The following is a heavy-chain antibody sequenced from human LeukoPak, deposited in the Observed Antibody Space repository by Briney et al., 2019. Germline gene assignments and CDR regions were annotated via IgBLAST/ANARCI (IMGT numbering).Heavy chain of an antibody. CDR2: IIPILGIA. J-gene: IGHJ4*02. Sequence: ASVKVSCKASGGTFSSYAISWVRQAPGQGLEWMGSIIPILGIANYAQKFQGRVTITADKSTSTAYMELSSLRSEDTAVYYCARDYGSGRNPDSWYFDYWGQGTLVTVSS. D-gene: IGHD3-10*01. CDR3: ARDYGSGRNPDSWYFDY. CDR1: GGTFSSYA. V-gene: IGHV1-69*04.